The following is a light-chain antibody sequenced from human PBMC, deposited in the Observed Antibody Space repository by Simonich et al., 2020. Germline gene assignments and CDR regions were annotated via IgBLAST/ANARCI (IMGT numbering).Light chain of an antibody. CDR3: QSADSSGTVV. V-gene: IGLV3-25*03. CDR2: KDS. J-gene: IGLJ2*01. CDR1: ALPKQY. Sequence: SYELTQQPSVSVSPGQTARITCSGDALPKQYAYWYQQKPGQAPVRVIYKDSERPSGTPERFSGSSSGTTVTLTIRGVQAEDEADYYCQSADSSGTVVFGGGTKLTVL.